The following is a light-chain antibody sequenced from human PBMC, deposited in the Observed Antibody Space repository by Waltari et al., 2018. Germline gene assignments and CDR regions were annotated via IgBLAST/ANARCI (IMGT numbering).Light chain of an antibody. CDR3: QQYDSSPIT. V-gene: IGKV3-20*01. CDR1: QSVSNNY. CDR2: GAS. Sequence: EIVLMQSPGTLSLSPGERATLSCRASQSVSNNYLSWYQQKPGQAPRLLMYGASTRATGIPDRFSGSGSGTDFTLAITRLESEDFAVYYCQQYDSSPITFGGGTKVEIK. J-gene: IGKJ4*01.